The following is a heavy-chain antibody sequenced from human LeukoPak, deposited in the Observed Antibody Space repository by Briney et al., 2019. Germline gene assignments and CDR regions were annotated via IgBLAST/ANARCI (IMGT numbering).Heavy chain of an antibody. Sequence: SETLSLTCTVSGYSISSGYYWGWIRQPPGKGLEWIGSIYHSGSTYYNPSLKSRVTISVDTSKNQFSLKLSSVTAADTAVYYCARERYYGSGSYYGRNYYYYMDVWGKGTTVTVSS. V-gene: IGHV4-38-2*02. CDR1: GYSISSGYY. J-gene: IGHJ6*03. CDR2: IYHSGST. D-gene: IGHD3-10*01. CDR3: ARERYYGSGSYYGRNYYYYMDV.